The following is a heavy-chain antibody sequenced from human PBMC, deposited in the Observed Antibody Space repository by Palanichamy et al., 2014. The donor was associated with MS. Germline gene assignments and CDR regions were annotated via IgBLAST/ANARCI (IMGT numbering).Heavy chain of an antibody. CDR2: IYWDADK. CDR3: AHRPPWGQYESSGENYFDY. Sequence: QITLKESGPTLVKPTQTLTLTCTFSGFSLSTSGVGVGWIRQPPGKALEWLALIYWDADKRYSPSLKSRLTITKDTSKNQVVLTMTNMDPVDTATYYCAHRPPWGQYESSGENYFDYWGQGTLVTVSS. D-gene: IGHD3-22*01. J-gene: IGHJ4*02. V-gene: IGHV2-5*02. CDR1: GFSLSTSGVG.